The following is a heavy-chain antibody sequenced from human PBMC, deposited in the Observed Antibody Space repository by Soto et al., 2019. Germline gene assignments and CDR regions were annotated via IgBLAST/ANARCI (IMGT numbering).Heavy chain of an antibody. CDR1: GFSLTTSGVG. V-gene: IGHV2-5*02. CDR2: IYWDDDK. D-gene: IGHD3-3*01. Sequence: QVTLNESGPTVVRPTETLTLTCRFSGFSLTTSGVGGGWIRQSPGKAPEWLALIYWDDDKRYSASLKSRLTITTDTSKIQVVLTVSDLDPTDTATYYCAHRVLRTVFGLVTTTTIYFDFWGQGTPVAVSS. CDR3: AHRVLRTVFGLVTTTTIYFDF. J-gene: IGHJ4*02.